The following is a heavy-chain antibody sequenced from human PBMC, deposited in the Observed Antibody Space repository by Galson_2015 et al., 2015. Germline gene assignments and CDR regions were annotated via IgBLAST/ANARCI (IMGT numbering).Heavy chain of an antibody. CDR3: ARDRLTMVRGATPYDYYYMDV. D-gene: IGHD3-10*01. Sequence: SLRLSCAASGFTFSSYWMSWVRQAPGKGLEWVANIKQDGSEKYYVDSVKGRFTISRDNAKNSLYLQMNSLRAEDTAVYYCARDRLTMVRGATPYDYYYMDVWGKGTTVTVSS. J-gene: IGHJ6*03. V-gene: IGHV3-7*01. CDR1: GFTFSSYW. CDR2: IKQDGSEK.